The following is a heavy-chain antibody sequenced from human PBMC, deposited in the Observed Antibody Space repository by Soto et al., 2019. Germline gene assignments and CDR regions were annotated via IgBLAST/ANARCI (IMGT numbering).Heavy chain of an antibody. D-gene: IGHD3-3*01. CDR1: GDSVSSNSAA. J-gene: IGHJ5*02. V-gene: IGHV6-1*01. CDR3: ARVSNYDFWSGYIPLTWFDP. CDR2: TYYRSKWYN. Sequence: PSQTLSLTCAISGDSVSSNSAAWNWIRQSPSRGLEWLGRTYYRSKWYNDYAVSVKSRITINPDTSKNQFSLQLNSVTPEDTAVYYCARVSNYDFWSGYIPLTWFDPWGQGTLVTVSS.